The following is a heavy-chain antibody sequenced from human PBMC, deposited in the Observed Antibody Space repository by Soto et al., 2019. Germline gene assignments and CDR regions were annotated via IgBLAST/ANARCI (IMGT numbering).Heavy chain of an antibody. V-gene: IGHV3-48*02. CDR2: ISSSSSTI. Sequence: EVQLVESGGGLVQPGGSLRLSCAASGFTFSSYSMNWVRQAPGKGLGWVSYISSSSSTIYYADSVKGRFTISRDNAKNSLYLQMNSLRDEDTAVYYCARSGDSYDSSGYYYWGQGTLVTVSS. CDR3: ARSGDSYDSSGYYY. CDR1: GFTFSSYS. D-gene: IGHD3-22*01. J-gene: IGHJ4*02.